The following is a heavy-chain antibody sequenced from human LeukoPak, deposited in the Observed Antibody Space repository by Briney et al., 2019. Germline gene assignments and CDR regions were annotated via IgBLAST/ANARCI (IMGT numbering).Heavy chain of an antibody. V-gene: IGHV4-59*01. CDR3: AMLPVVAATPFDY. D-gene: IGHD2-15*01. CDR2: IYYSGST. J-gene: IGHJ4*02. CDR1: GGSFSGYY. Sequence: SETLSLTCAVYGGSFSGYYWSWIRQPPGKGLEWIGYIYYSGSTNYNPSLKSRVTISVDTSKNQFSLKLSSVTAADTAVYYCAMLPVVAATPFDYWGQGTLVTVSS.